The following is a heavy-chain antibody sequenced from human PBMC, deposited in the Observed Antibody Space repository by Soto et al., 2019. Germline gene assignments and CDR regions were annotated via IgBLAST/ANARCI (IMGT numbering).Heavy chain of an antibody. J-gene: IGHJ5*02. CDR3: AREEGRGGFDP. CDR2: IYYSGST. Sequence: QVQLQESGPGLVKPSETLSLTCTVSGGSISSYYWSWIRQPPGKGLEWIGYIYYSGSTNYNPSLKGRVTKSVDTSKNQCSLKLSSVTAADTAVYYCAREEGRGGFDPWGQGTLVTVSS. CDR1: GGSISSYY. V-gene: IGHV4-59*01.